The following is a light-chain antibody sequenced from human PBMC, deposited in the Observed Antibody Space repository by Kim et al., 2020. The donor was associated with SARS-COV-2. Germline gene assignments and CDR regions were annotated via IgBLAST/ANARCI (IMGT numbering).Light chain of an antibody. V-gene: IGLV6-57*02. J-gene: IGLJ3*02. CDR1: NY. Sequence: NYVQWYQQRPGTAPIIVIHEDNERPSGVPDRFSGSIDVTSNSAFLTISGLRPEDEADYYCQSYDSTIRVFGGGTQLTVL. CDR2: EDN. CDR3: QSYDSTIRV.